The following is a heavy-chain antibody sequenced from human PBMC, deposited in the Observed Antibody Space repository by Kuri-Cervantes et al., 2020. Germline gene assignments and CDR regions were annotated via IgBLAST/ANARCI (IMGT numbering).Heavy chain of an antibody. CDR2: ISGSGGST. Sequence: GGSLRLSCAASGFTFSSYAMSWVRQAPGKGLEWVSAISGSGGSTYYADSVKGRFTISRDNSKNTLFLQMHSLRAEDTAVYYCAKEGKGSMVVSGDHFDYWGQGTLVTVSS. CDR1: GFTFSSYA. J-gene: IGHJ4*02. CDR3: AKEGKGSMVVSGDHFDY. D-gene: IGHD4-23*01. V-gene: IGHV3-23*01.